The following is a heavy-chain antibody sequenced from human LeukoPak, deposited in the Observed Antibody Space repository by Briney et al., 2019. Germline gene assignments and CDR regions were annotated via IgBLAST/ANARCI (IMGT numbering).Heavy chain of an antibody. Sequence: GGSLRLSCAASGFTFDSYAMTWVRQAPGEGLEWVSTISGSGGGTSYADSVKGRFTTSRDSSKNTLYLQMNSLRADDTAVYYCARGATSLSYFDSRGQGTLVTVSS. CDR2: ISGSGGGT. J-gene: IGHJ4*02. CDR3: ARGATSLSYFDS. CDR1: GFTFDSYA. V-gene: IGHV3-23*01. D-gene: IGHD2/OR15-2a*01.